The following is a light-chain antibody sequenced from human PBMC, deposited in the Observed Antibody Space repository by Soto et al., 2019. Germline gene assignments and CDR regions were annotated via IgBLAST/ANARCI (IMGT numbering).Light chain of an antibody. CDR1: QSLLHSNGYNY. CDR2: LDS. CDR3: MQALQTPT. J-gene: IGKJ4*01. V-gene: IGKV2-28*01. Sequence: DLVMTQSPLSLPVTPGEPASISCRSSQSLLHSNGYNYLDWYLQKPGQSPQLLIYLDSNRASGVPDRFSGSGSGTDFTLKISRVEAEDVGVYYCMQALQTPTFGGGTKVEIK.